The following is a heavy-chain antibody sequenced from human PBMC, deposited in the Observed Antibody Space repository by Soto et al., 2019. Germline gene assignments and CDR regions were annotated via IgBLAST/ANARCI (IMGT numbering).Heavy chain of an antibody. CDR3: ASSPLLWFGELSGWFDP. Sequence: QLQESGPGLVKPSETLSLTCTVSGGSISSSSYYWGWIRQPPGKGLEWIGSIYYSGSTYYNPSLKSRVTISVDTSKNQFSLKLSSVTAADTAVYYCASSPLLWFGELSGWFDPWGQGTLVTVSS. CDR2: IYYSGST. D-gene: IGHD3-10*01. CDR1: GGSISSSSYY. J-gene: IGHJ5*02. V-gene: IGHV4-39*01.